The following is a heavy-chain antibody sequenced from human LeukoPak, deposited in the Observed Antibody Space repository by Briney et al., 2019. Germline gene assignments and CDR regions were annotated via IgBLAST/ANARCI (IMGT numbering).Heavy chain of an antibody. CDR3: AREGYSGSYPEDY. J-gene: IGHJ4*02. D-gene: IGHD1-26*01. CDR1: GFSFSDAW. Sequence: GGSLRLSCAASGFSFSDAWMSWVRQIPGKGLEWVGRIESKTDGGTTDYAAPVKGRFTISRDNAKNSLYLQMNSLRAEDTAVYYCAREGYSGSYPEDYWGQGTLVTVSS. V-gene: IGHV3-15*04. CDR2: IESKTDGGTT.